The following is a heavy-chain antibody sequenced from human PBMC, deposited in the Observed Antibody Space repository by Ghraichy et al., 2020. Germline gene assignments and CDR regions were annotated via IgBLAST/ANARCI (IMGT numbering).Heavy chain of an antibody. CDR3: ASLTTVTTQEAYYYYGMDV. D-gene: IGHD4-11*01. CDR1: GYTFTSYG. CDR2: ISAYNGNT. J-gene: IGHJ6*02. V-gene: IGHV1-18*01. Sequence: ASVKVSCKASGYTFTSYGISWVRQAPGQGLEWMGWISAYNGNTNYAQKLQGRVTMTTDTSTSTAYMELRSLRSDDTAVYYCASLTTVTTQEAYYYYGMDVWGQGTTVTVSS.